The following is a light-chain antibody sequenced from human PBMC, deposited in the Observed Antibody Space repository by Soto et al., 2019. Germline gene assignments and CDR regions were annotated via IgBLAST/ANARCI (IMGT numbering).Light chain of an antibody. V-gene: IGKV3-20*01. CDR1: QSVSSIY. CDR3: QQYGSSPPIT. Sequence: DIGLTQSPGTLSSSPGERDTLSCRASQSVSSIYLSWYQQKPGQAPRLLIFGASSRATGIPDRFSGSGSGTDFTLTISRLEPEDFAVYYCQQYGSSPPITFGQGTRLEIK. J-gene: IGKJ5*01. CDR2: GAS.